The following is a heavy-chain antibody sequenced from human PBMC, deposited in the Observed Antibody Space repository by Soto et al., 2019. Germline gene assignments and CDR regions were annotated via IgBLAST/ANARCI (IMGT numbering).Heavy chain of an antibody. CDR1: SVSISSSSYF. V-gene: IGHV4-39*01. Sequence: SETLSLTCTVSSVSISSSSYFWAWIRQPPGKGLEWIGSIYYNGNTYYNPSLKSRVTISMDTSKNQFSLKLSSVTAPDTSIYYCAIHGDNVSGHYVPYDLWGQGTLVTVSS. J-gene: IGHJ4*02. CDR3: AIHGDNVSGHYVPYDL. CDR2: IYYNGNT. D-gene: IGHD3-3*01.